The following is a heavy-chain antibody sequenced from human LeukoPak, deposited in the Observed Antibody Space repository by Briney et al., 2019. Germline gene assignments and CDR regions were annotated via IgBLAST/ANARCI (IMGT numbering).Heavy chain of an antibody. V-gene: IGHV4-59*01. CDR2: IYYSGST. Sequence: TSETLSLTCTVSGGSISSYYWSWIRQPPGKGLEWIGYIYYSGSTNYNPFLKSRVTISVDTSKNQFSLKLSSVTAADTAVYYCARTKSPVYYYGMDVSGQGTTVTVSS. CDR1: GGSISSYY. J-gene: IGHJ6*02. CDR3: ARTKSPVYYYGMDV.